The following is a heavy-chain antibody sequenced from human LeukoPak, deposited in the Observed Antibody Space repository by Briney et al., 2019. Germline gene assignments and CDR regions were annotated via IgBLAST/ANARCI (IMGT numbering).Heavy chain of an antibody. CDR1: GFTFSTYS. V-gene: IGHV3-21*01. J-gene: IGHJ4*02. Sequence: PGGSLRLSCAASGFTFSTYSMNWVRQVPGKGLEWVSSLSSSSSSIFYSDSVKGRFTISRDNAKNSVYLQMNSLRAEDTAVYFCARDRVLVDYWGQGTLVTASS. CDR2: LSSSSSSI. CDR3: ARDRVLVDY. D-gene: IGHD3-3*02.